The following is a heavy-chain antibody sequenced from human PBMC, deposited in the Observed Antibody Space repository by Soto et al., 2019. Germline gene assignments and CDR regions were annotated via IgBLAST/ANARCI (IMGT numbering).Heavy chain of an antibody. CDR2: INTKTGGT. V-gene: IGHV1-2*02. D-gene: IGHD3-9*01. CDR1: GYIFTGYY. CDR3: ATDKVAFDM. J-gene: IGHJ3*02. Sequence: ASVKVSCKASGYIFTGYYIQWVRQAPGQGLEWMGWINTKTGGTKYAQKFQGRVTMTRDTSINTAYMEVSRLRSDDTAVYYCATDKVAFDMWGQGTMVTVSS.